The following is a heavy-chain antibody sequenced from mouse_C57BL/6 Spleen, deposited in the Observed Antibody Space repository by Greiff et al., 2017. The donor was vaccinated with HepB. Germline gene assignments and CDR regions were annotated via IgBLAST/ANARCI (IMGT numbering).Heavy chain of an antibody. D-gene: IGHD1-1*01. Sequence: VKLQQPGAELVKPGASVKLSCKASGYTFTSYWMQWVKQRPGQGLEWIGEIDPSDSYTNYNQKFKGKATLTVDTSSSTAYMQLSSLTSEDSAVYYCARGTTDYFDYWGQGTTLTVSS. CDR3: ARGTTDYFDY. V-gene: IGHV1-50*01. CDR1: GYTFTSYW. CDR2: IDPSDSYT. J-gene: IGHJ2*01.